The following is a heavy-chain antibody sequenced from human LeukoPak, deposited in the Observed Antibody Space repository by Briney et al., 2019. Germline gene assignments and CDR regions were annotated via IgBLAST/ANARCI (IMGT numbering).Heavy chain of an antibody. CDR1: GYTFTSYG. J-gene: IGHJ6*03. V-gene: IGHV1-18*01. CDR3: ARRYSSSWPYYYYYMDV. D-gene: IGHD6-13*01. CDR2: ISAYNGNT. Sequence: ASVKVSCKASGYTFTSYGISWVRQAPGQGLEWMGWISAYNGNTNYAQKLQGRVTITRNTSISTAYMELSSLRSEDTAVYYCARRYSSSWPYYYYYMDVWGKGTTVTVSS.